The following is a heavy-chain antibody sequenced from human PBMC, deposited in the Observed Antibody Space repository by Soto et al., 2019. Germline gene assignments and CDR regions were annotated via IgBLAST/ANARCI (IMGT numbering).Heavy chain of an antibody. CDR3: ARDRNGYCTTGVCYTGDAFDI. CDR1: GYTFTSYY. Sequence: QVQLVQSGAEVKKPGASVKVSCKASGYTFTSYYMHWVRQAPGQGLEWMGIINPSGGSTSYAQKFQGRVTMTRDTSPSTVYMELSSLRSEDTAVYYCARDRNGYCTTGVCYTGDAFDIWGQGTMVTVSS. V-gene: IGHV1-46*03. D-gene: IGHD2-8*01. J-gene: IGHJ3*02. CDR2: INPSGGST.